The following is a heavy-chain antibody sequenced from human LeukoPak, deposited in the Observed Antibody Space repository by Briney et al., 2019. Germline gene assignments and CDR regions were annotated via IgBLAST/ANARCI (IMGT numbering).Heavy chain of an antibody. J-gene: IGHJ5*02. V-gene: IGHV3-23*01. Sequence: GGSLRLSCAASGFTFSSYAMSWVRQAPGKGLEWVSAISGSGGSTYYADSVKGRFTISRDNSKNTLYLQMNSLRAEDTAVYYCAKDPTKYYDLFSVVLYPWGRGNLVTVFS. D-gene: IGHD3-3*01. CDR3: AKDPTKYYDLFSVVLYP. CDR2: ISGSGGST. CDR1: GFTFSSYA.